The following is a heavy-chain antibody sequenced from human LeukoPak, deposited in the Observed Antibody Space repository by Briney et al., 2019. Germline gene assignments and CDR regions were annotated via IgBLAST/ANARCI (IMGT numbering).Heavy chain of an antibody. Sequence: GESLRLSCAASGFTFTSYAMSWVRQAPGKGLEWVSVLTGDGNTYYADSVKGRFTNSRDDSKNTLFLQMNSLRAEDTAVYFCARVKWKLIGYFDYWGQGTLVTVSS. J-gene: IGHJ4*02. CDR1: GFTFTSYA. D-gene: IGHD1-20*01. CDR3: ARVKWKLIGYFDY. CDR2: LTGDGNT. V-gene: IGHV3-23*01.